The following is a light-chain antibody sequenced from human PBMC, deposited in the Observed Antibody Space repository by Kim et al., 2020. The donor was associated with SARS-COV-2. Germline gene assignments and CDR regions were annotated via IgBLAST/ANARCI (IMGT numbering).Light chain of an antibody. V-gene: IGKV3-20*01. J-gene: IGKJ2*01. CDR3: QHYGSSPFN. Sequence: EMVLTQSPGTLSLSPGERATLSCRASQSVDSRNLAWYQQKPGQAPRVLIYGASSRVTGIPDRFSGSGSGTDFSLTITRLEPEDFAVYYCQHYGSSPFNFGQGTKLEIK. CDR1: QSVDSRN. CDR2: GAS.